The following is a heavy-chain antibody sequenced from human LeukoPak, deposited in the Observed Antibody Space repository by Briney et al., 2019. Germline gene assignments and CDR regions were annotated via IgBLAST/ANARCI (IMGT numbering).Heavy chain of an antibody. V-gene: IGHV3-48*03. CDR1: GFTFGSYE. CDR2: ISNSGRTT. D-gene: IGHD5-24*01. J-gene: IGHJ4*02. CDR3: AKGIKADDY. Sequence: GGSLRLSCAASGFTFGSYEMNWVRQAPGKGLEWVSYISNSGRTTYYADSVKGRFTVSRDNSNNTLYLQMDSLRADDTAFYYCAKGIKADDYWGQETLVTVSS.